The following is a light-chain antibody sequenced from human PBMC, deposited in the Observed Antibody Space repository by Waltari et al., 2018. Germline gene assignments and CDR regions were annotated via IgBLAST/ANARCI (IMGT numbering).Light chain of an antibody. V-gene: IGLV3-21*02. CDR2: NDH. Sequence: SYVLTQAPSVSVAPGQTARIACGGDNIGSKSVHWYQQKPGQAPVLVVNNDHDRPSGVPERFPGANSGDTATLTISRGEAGDEADYYCQVWDRSSAHVLFGGGTKVTVL. CDR1: NIGSKS. J-gene: IGLJ2*01. CDR3: QVWDRSSAHVL.